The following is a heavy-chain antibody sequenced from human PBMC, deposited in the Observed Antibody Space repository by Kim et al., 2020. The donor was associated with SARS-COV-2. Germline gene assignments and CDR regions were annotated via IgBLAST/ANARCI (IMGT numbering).Heavy chain of an antibody. V-gene: IGHV3-49*04. D-gene: IGHD2-2*01. Sequence: GGSLRLSCTASGFTFGDYAMSWVRQAPGKGLEWVGFIRSKAYGGTTEYAASVKGRFTISRDDSKSIAYLQMNSLKTEDTAVYYCTRLDNIVVVVPAAMEAFDIWGQGTMVTVSS. CDR1: GFTFGDYA. CDR3: TRLDNIVVVVPAAMEAFDI. CDR2: IRSKAYGGTT. J-gene: IGHJ3*02.